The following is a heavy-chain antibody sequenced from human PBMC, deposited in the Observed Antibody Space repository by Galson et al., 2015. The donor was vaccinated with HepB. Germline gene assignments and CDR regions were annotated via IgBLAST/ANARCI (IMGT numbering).Heavy chain of an antibody. CDR3: AHMDLGLTSFAY. CDR1: GFSLNSRGVG. CDR2: IFWDDDQ. V-gene: IGHV2-5*02. J-gene: IGHJ4*02. Sequence: PALVKPTQTLTLTCTFSGFSLNSRGVGVGWIRPPPGKALEWLSPIFWDDDQRSTPPLKSRLTVTKDPSKNQVGLKLTSVDPGDTATYYCAHMDLGLTSFAYWGQGTLGTVSS. D-gene: IGHD3/OR15-3a*01.